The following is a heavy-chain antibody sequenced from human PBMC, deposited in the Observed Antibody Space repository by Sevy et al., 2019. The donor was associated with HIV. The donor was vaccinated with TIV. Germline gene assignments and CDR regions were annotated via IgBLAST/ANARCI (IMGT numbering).Heavy chain of an antibody. Sequence: GGSLRLSCAASGFTFSGSAMHWVRQASGKGLEWVGRIRSKANSYATAYAASVKGRFTISRDDSKNTAYLQMNSLKTEDKAVYYCTRRAGSPYYMDVWGKGTTVTVSS. CDR3: TRRAGSPYYMDV. D-gene: IGHD3-10*01. V-gene: IGHV3-73*01. CDR1: GFTFSGSA. CDR2: IRSKANSYAT. J-gene: IGHJ6*03.